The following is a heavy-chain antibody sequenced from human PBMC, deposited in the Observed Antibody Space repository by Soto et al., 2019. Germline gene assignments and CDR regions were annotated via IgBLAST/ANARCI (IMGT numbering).Heavy chain of an antibody. D-gene: IGHD6-6*01. CDR2: IYYSGSP. J-gene: IGHJ4*02. Sequence: SETLSLTCTVSGGSISSYYWSWIRQPPGKGLEWIGYIYYSGSPNYNPSLKSRVTISVDTSKNQFSLKLSSVTAADTAVYYCARIAARGLYYFDYWGQGTLVTVSS. V-gene: IGHV4-59*01. CDR3: ARIAARGLYYFDY. CDR1: GGSISSYY.